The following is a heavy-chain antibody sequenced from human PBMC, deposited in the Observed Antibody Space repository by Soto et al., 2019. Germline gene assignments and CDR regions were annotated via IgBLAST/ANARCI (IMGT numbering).Heavy chain of an antibody. CDR3: AKDSGGSSWELKVLYYYYGMDV. D-gene: IGHD1-26*01. CDR2: ISGSGGST. Sequence: PGGSLRLSCAASGFTFSSYAMSWVRQAPGKGLEWVSAISGSGGSTYYADSVKGRFTISRDNSKNTLYLQMNSLRAEDTAVYYCAKDSGGSSWELKVLYYYYGMDVWGQGTTVTVSS. J-gene: IGHJ6*02. CDR1: GFTFSSYA. V-gene: IGHV3-23*01.